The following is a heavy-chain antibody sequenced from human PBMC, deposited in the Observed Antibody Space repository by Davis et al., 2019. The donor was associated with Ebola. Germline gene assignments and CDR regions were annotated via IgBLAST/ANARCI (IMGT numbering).Heavy chain of an antibody. CDR1: GFTVSSNY. V-gene: IGHV3-53*01. CDR3: ARLIPGYGMDV. D-gene: IGHD2-21*01. CDR2: IYSDGST. Sequence: PGGSLRPSCAASGFTVSSNYMSWVRQAPGKGLEWVSVIYSDGSTYYADSVKGRFTISRDNSNNTLYLQMNSLRAEDTAVYYCARLIPGYGMDVWGQGTTVTVSS. J-gene: IGHJ6*02.